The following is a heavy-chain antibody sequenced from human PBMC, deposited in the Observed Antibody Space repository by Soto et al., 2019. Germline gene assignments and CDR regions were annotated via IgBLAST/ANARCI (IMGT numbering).Heavy chain of an antibody. CDR1: GFTVSSYA. J-gene: IGHJ4*02. CDR3: AIRMYSTRWYYLDY. CDR2: ISAST. V-gene: IGHV3-23*01. D-gene: IGHD6-13*01. Sequence: EMQLLESGGGLVQAGGSLRLSCAASGFTVSSYALNWVRQAPGKGLEWVSGISASTYYADSVKGRFTISRDTSKNTLYLQMNRLRAEDTAIFCCAIRMYSTRWYYLDYWGQGTLVTVSS.